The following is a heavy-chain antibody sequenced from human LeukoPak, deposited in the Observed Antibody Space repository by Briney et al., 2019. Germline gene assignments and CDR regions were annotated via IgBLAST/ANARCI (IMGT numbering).Heavy chain of an antibody. Sequence: SETLSLTCTVSGYSISSGYYWGWIRQPPGKGLEWIGSIYHSGSTYYNPSLKSRVTISVDTSKNQFSLKLSSVTAADTAVYYCARVDTAIIPAYYYYYMDVWGKGTTVTVSS. CDR1: GYSISSGYY. CDR2: IYHSGST. D-gene: IGHD5-18*01. CDR3: ARVDTAIIPAYYYYYMDV. V-gene: IGHV4-38-2*02. J-gene: IGHJ6*03.